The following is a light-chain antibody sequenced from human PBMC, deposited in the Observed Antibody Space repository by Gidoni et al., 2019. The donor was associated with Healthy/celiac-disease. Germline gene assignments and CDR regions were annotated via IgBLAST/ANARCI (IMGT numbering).Light chain of an antibody. J-gene: IGKJ1*01. Sequence: EIQMTQSPSTLSASVGDRVTITCRASQSISDWLAWYQQKPGEAPNLLIYKSSRLESGVPSWFSGSGSGTEFALTISILQPNVLATYYCQHYGCLWTFGQGTKVEIK. CDR3: QHYGCLWT. CDR2: KSS. CDR1: QSISDW. V-gene: IGKV1-5*03.